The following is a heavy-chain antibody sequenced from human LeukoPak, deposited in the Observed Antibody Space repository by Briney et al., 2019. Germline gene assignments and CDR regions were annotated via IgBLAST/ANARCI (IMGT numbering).Heavy chain of an antibody. D-gene: IGHD4-11*01. J-gene: IGHJ6*03. CDR1: GFTFSSNW. V-gene: IGHV3-74*01. CDR2: LSSDGMTI. Sequence: GGALRLSCAASGFTFSSNWMHWVRQAPGKGLVWVSRLSSDGMTITYADFVKGRFTISRDNAKNMLFLQMDSLRAEDTAVYFCARGGTAMTTLDYMDVWGKGTTVTVSS. CDR3: ARGGTAMTTLDYMDV.